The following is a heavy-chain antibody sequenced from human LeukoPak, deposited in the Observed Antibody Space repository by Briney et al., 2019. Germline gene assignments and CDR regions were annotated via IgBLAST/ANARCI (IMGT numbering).Heavy chain of an antibody. CDR1: VVTFSTDG. CDR3: PKLCSASSNFDY. Sequence: GGALRLSCAASVVTFSTDGMSWVRQAPGKGLEGGSAISGSGGSTYYADPVKGRVTISRDNSKHQLYLPMNSLRDEDTAVYYCPKLCSASSNFDYWGQGTLVTVSS. CDR2: ISGSGGST. D-gene: IGHD2-15*01. V-gene: IGHV3-23*01. J-gene: IGHJ4*02.